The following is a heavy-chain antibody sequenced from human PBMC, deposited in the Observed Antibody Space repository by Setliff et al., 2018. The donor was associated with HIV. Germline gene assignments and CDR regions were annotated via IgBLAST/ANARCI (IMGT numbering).Heavy chain of an antibody. J-gene: IGHJ5*02. CDR1: GYSFNTYW. Sequence: GESLKISCKTSGYSFNTYWIGWVRQMPGKGLEWMAIFYPGDSDTRYSPSFQSQVTVSADKSIGTAYLQWDSLKASDTALYFCARAPNSPYYSNFWYADHRGRGTLVTVSS. CDR3: ARAPNSPYYSNFWYADH. D-gene: IGHD3-22*01. V-gene: IGHV5-51*01. CDR2: FYPGDSDT.